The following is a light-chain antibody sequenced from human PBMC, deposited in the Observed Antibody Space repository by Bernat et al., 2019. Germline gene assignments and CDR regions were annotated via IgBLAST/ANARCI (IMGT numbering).Light chain of an antibody. V-gene: IGKV3-20*01. CDR2: DAS. CDR1: QSVSGSH. CDR3: QQYVGSPYT. Sequence: EIVLTQSPGTLSLSPGERATLSCRASQSVSGSHLAWYQQKPGQAPRLLIYDASSRAPGIPDRLSGSGSGTDFTITISRLEPEDFAVYYCQQYVGSPYTFGQGTRVEI. J-gene: IGKJ2*01.